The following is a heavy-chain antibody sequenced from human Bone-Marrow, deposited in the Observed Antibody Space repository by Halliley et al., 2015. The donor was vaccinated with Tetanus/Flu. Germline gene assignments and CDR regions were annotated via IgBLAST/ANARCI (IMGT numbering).Heavy chain of an antibody. V-gene: IGHV4-39*01. J-gene: IGHJ4*02. CDR1: GSTISSSNYH. CDR3: VRHWGSYSYGDILGPFVD. Sequence: LRLSCNVSGSTISSSNYHWGWIRQSPGKGLEWIGSVYYDGDTYYNPSLESRVAISVDTSTNRFSLRLTSVTAADAAVFYCVRHWGSYSYGDILGPFVDWGLGIHVIVS. CDR2: VYYDGDT. D-gene: IGHD5-18*01.